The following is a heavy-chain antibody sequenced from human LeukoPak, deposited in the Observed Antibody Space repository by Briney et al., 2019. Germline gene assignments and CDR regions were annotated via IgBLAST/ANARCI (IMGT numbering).Heavy chain of an antibody. CDR1: GASISNYY. V-gene: IGHV4-4*07. J-gene: IGHJ4*02. D-gene: IGHD3-22*01. CDR2: ISSSGST. Sequence: NPSETLSLTCTVSGASISNYYWSWIRQPGGRGLEWIGRISSSGSTNYNPSLRSRVTMSIDTSTNQFSLKLTSVTAADTAVFYCARSAVDTADFDYWGQGTLVTVSS. CDR3: ARSAVDTADFDY.